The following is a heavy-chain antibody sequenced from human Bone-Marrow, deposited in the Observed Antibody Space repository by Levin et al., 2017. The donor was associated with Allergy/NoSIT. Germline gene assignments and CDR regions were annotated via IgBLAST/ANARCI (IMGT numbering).Heavy chain of an antibody. J-gene: IGHJ2*01. D-gene: IGHD3-10*01. V-gene: IGHV4-34*01. CDR3: ARARMVRGVIEAHWYFDL. Sequence: PSETLSLTCAVYGGSFSGYYWSWIRQPPGKGLEWIGEINHSGSTNYNPSLKSRVTISVDTSKNQFSLKLSSVTAADTAVYYCARARMVRGVIEAHWYFDLWGRGTLVTVSS. CDR2: INHSGST. CDR1: GGSFSGYY.